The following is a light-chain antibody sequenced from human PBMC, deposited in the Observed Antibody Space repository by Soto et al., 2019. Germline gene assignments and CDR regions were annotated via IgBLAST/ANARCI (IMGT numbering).Light chain of an antibody. CDR3: QQYNNWPQT. CDR1: QSVSIN. CDR2: GAS. J-gene: IGKJ3*01. V-gene: IGKV3-15*01. Sequence: EIVLTQSPDTLSVSPGEGATLSCRASQSVSINLAWYQQRPGQAPRLLIYGASTRATGIPARFSGSGSGTDFTLTISSLQSEDFAVYYCQQYNNWPQTFGPGTKVDIK.